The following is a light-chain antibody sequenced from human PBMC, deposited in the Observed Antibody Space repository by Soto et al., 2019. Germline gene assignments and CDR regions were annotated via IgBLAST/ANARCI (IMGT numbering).Light chain of an antibody. V-gene: IGKV2-28*01. CDR2: LSS. CDR3: MQALETPT. J-gene: IGKJ5*01. CDR1: QSLLHSNGYNY. Sequence: DIVMTQSPLSLPVTPGEPASLSCRSSQSLLHSNGYNYLDWYVQKPGQSPKLLIYLSSKRASGVPDRFSGSGSNTDFTLKISRVEAEDVGVYYCMQALETPTFGQGTRLEIK.